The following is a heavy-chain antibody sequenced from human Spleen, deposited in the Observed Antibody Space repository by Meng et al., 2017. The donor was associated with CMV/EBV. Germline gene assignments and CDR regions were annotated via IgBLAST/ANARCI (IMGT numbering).Heavy chain of an antibody. J-gene: IGHJ4*02. D-gene: IGHD3-22*01. CDR2: ISGGGGNT. CDR1: GFTVSSNY. Sequence: GSLKISCAASGFTVSSNYMSWIRQAPGKGLEWVSTISGGGGNTYYADSVKGWFTISRDNSKNTLYLEMNSLRAEDTAVFYCAKDGIEGYYDSSGYYDYWGQGTLVTVSS. V-gene: IGHV3-23*01. CDR3: AKDGIEGYYDSSGYYDY.